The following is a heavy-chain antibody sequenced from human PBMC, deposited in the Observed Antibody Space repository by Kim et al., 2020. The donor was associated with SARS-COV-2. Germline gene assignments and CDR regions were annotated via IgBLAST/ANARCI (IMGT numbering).Heavy chain of an antibody. Sequence: GGNTYYTDTGKGRFPIPRDNPKNTVCLQMSSLRDGDTAVYYCARSGSPDYWGPGTLVTVSS. J-gene: IGHJ4*02. V-gene: IGHV3-23*01. CDR2: GGNT. CDR3: ARSGSPDY. D-gene: IGHD3-3*01.